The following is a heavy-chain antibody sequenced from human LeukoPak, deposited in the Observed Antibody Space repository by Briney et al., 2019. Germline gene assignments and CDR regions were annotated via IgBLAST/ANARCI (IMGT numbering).Heavy chain of an antibody. CDR1: GGTFSSYA. V-gene: IGHV1-69*13. CDR3: ASLGGGYLSPI. D-gene: IGHD5-18*01. J-gene: IGHJ3*02. CDR2: INPSGSST. Sequence: SVKVSCKASGGTFSSYAISWVRQAPGQGLEWMGLINPSGSSTSYAQKFQGRVTITADESTSTAYMELSSLRSEDTAVYYCASLGGGYLSPIWGQGTMVTVSS.